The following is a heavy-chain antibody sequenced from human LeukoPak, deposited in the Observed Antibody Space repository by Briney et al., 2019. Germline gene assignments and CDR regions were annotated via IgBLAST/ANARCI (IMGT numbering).Heavy chain of an antibody. Sequence: GGSLRLSCAASRFTFSSYWMSWVRQAPGKGLEWVADIKQDGSETNYVGSVKGRFTISRDNAKNSLYLQMNSLRAEDTAVYYCARAGTSALDFWGQGTLVTDSS. V-gene: IGHV3-7*01. CDR3: ARAGTSALDF. CDR1: RFTFSSYW. CDR2: IKQDGSET. J-gene: IGHJ4*02. D-gene: IGHD1-7*01.